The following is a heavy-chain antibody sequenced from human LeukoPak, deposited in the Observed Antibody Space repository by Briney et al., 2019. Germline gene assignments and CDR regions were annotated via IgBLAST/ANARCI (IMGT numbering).Heavy chain of an antibody. V-gene: IGHV3-30*04. D-gene: IGHD3-10*01. CDR3: ARDYYGSGSYHFDY. Sequence: GRSLRLSCAASGFTFSSYAMHWVRQAPGKGLEWVAVISYDGSNKYYADSVKGRFTISRDNSKNTLYLQMNSLRAEDTAVYYCARDYYGSGSYHFDYWGQETLVTVSS. CDR1: GFTFSSYA. J-gene: IGHJ4*02. CDR2: ISYDGSNK.